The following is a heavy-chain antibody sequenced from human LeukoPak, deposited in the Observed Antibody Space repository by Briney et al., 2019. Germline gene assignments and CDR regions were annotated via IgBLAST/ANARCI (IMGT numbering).Heavy chain of an antibody. CDR2: INPSGGST. V-gene: IGHV1-46*01. D-gene: IGHD2-2*01. CDR1: GYTFTSYY. J-gene: IGHJ4*02. Sequence: GASVKVSCKASGYTFTSYYMHWVRQAPGQGLEWMGIINPSGGSTSYAQKFQGRVTMTRDTSTSTVYMELSSLRSEDTAVYYCARNRQRGEYCSSTSCSPPGYWGQGTLVTVSS. CDR3: ARNRQRGEYCSSTSCSPPGY.